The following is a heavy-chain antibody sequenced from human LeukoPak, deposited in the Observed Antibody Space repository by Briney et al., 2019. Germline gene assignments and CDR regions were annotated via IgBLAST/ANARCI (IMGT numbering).Heavy chain of an antibody. CDR1: GFTFSSYA. V-gene: IGHV3-30-3*01. D-gene: IGHD3-3*01. J-gene: IGHJ6*02. CDR3: ARDRYDFLYYYYGMDV. CDR2: ISYDGSNK. Sequence: PGGSLRLSCAASGFTFSSYAMRWVRQAPGKGLEWVAVISYDGSNKYYADSVKGRFTISRDNSKNTLYLQMNSLRAEDTAVYYCARDRYDFLYYYYGMDVWGQGTTVTVSS.